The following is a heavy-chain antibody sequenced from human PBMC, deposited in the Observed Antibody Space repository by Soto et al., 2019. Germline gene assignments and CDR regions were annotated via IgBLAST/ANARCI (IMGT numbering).Heavy chain of an antibody. Sequence: GSLRLSCVASGLTFYTHWMSWVRQAPGKGLEWLAGIKEDGSQKNYVDSVRGRFTISRDNAKNSLYLQMDGLRAEDTAVYHCARINSSGSYWGQGSLVTVSS. J-gene: IGHJ4*02. CDR1: GLTFYTHW. CDR2: IKEDGSQK. D-gene: IGHD3-22*01. V-gene: IGHV3-7*03. CDR3: ARINSSGSY.